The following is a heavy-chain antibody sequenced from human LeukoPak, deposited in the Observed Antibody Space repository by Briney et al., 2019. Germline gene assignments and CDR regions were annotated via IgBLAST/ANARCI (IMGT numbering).Heavy chain of an antibody. D-gene: IGHD3-22*01. CDR2: ISGSGGST. V-gene: IGHV3-23*01. Sequence: GGSLRLSCAASGFTFSSYAMSWVRQAPGKGLEWVSAISGSGGSTYYADSVKGRFTISRGNSKNTLYLQMNSLRAEDTAVYYCAKDATITMIVVVITSFDYWGQGTLVTVSS. CDR3: AKDATITMIVVVITSFDY. J-gene: IGHJ4*02. CDR1: GFTFSSYA.